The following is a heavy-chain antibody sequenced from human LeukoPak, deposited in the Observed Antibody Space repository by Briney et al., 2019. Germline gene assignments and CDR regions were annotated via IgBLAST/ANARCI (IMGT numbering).Heavy chain of an antibody. CDR3: ARGRGYSYVGRMPFDY. D-gene: IGHD5-18*01. CDR2: IYYSGTT. V-gene: IGHV4-61*01. J-gene: IGHJ4*02. CDR1: GGSVSSNSYY. Sequence: PSETLSLTCTVSGGSVSSNSYYWSWIRQPPGRELEWIGYIYYSGTTNYHPSLKSRVTMSVDTSKNQFSLKLRSVTAADTAVYYCARGRGYSYVGRMPFDYWGQGTLVTVSS.